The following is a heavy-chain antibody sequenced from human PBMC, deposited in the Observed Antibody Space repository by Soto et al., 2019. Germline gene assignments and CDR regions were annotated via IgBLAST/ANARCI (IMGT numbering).Heavy chain of an antibody. CDR1: GFTFSSYG. D-gene: IGHD1-26*01. CDR3: ARDRVVGGTKYYYGMDV. Sequence: GGSLRLSCAASGFTFSSYGMHWVRQAPGKGLEWVAVIWYDGSNKYYADSVKGRFTISRDNSKNTLYLQMNSLRAEDTAVYYCARDRVVGGTKYYYGMDVWGQGTTVTVSS. J-gene: IGHJ6*02. V-gene: IGHV3-33*01. CDR2: IWYDGSNK.